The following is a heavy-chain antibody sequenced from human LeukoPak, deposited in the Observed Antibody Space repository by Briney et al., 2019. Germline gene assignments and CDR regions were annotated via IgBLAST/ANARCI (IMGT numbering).Heavy chain of an antibody. D-gene: IGHD1-26*01. J-gene: IGHJ3*02. CDR1: GFTFSSYS. CDR2: ISSSSSTI. V-gene: IGHV3-48*01. Sequence: PGGSLRLSCAASGFTFSSYSMNWVRQAPGKGLEWVSYISSSSSTIYYADSVKGRFTISRGNAKNSLYLQMNSLRAEDAAVYYCARDAPWELLTGDAFDIWGQGTMVTVSS. CDR3: ARDAPWELLTGDAFDI.